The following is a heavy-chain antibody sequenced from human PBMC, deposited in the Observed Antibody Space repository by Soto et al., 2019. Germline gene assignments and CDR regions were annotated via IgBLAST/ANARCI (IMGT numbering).Heavy chain of an antibody. CDR1: GFTVSSNY. CDR2: IYSGGRT. CDR3: AGDPDLNGYFDL. J-gene: IGHJ2*01. V-gene: IGHV3-53*04. Sequence: GGSLRLSCAASGFTVSSNYMSWVRQAPGKGLEWVSVIYSGGRTYNADSVKGRFTNSRHNSKNTLYLQMNSLRAEDTAVYYCAGDPDLNGYFDLWGRGTLVTVSS.